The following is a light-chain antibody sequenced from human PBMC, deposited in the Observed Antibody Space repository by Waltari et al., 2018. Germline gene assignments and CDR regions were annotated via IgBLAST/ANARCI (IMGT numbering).Light chain of an antibody. CDR3: QQYGSSSIT. CDR1: ENIRSSY. Sequence: EIVLTQSPGTLSLSPGESVTLSSRANENIRSSYLAWYQQKPGQAPRLLIYGASSRASDIPDRFSGRGSGRGFTLSISSLEPEDSAVYFCQQYGSSSITFGQGTRLEIK. V-gene: IGKV3-20*01. J-gene: IGKJ5*01. CDR2: GAS.